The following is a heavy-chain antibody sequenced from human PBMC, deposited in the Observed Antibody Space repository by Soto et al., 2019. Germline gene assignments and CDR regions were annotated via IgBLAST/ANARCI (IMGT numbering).Heavy chain of an antibody. CDR2: ISAYSGNT. Sequence: QVQLVQSGAEVKKPGASVKVSCKASGYTFSSYAITWVRQAPGQGLEWMAWISAYSGNTNYAQKFQGRVTMTTATSTSTAYMELRSLSSDDTAVYFCARDSPASDYWGKGTLVTVSS. V-gene: IGHV1-18*01. CDR1: GYTFSSYA. J-gene: IGHJ4*02. CDR3: ARDSPASDY.